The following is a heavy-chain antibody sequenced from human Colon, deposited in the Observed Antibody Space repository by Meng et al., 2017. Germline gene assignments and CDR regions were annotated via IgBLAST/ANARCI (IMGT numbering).Heavy chain of an antibody. CDR2: IDHFGIS. J-gene: IGHJ5*02. CDR3: ATGLRHGDWFDP. Sequence: VQIQRGGAGLLKPSEPLSLTCAVSGGSFRGFYWSWIRQPPGKGLEWIGEIDHFGISNYNSSLKGRLTMSVDTSKKQISLTLTSVTAADTAVYYCATGLRHGDWFDPWGPGTLVTVSS. V-gene: IGHV4-34*02. CDR1: GGSFRGFY. D-gene: IGHD4-17*01.